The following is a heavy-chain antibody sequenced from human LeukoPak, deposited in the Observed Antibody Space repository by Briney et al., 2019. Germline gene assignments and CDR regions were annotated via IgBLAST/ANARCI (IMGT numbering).Heavy chain of an antibody. CDR3: ARDAREVLFWFGEFFP. J-gene: IGHJ5*02. D-gene: IGHD3-10*01. Sequence: ASVKVSCKASGYTFTSYDINWVRQAPGQGPEWMGWISGYNGKTKYAPKIQGRVTMTIDTSTSTAYMELRSLRSDDTAVYYCARDAREVLFWFGEFFPWGQGTLVTVSS. CDR1: GYTFTSYD. V-gene: IGHV1-18*01. CDR2: ISGYNGKT.